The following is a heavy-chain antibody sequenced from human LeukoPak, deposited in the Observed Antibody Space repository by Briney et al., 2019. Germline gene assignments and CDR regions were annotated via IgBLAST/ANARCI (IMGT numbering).Heavy chain of an antibody. CDR2: TYYRSKWYN. J-gene: IGHJ4*02. V-gene: IGHV6-1*01. D-gene: IGHD3-22*01. Sequence: SQTLSLTCAFSGDSVSSNSAAWNWIRQSPSRGLEWLGRTYYRSKWYNDYAVSVKSRITINPDTSKNQFSLQLNSVTPEDTAVYYCARGSYYYDSSGYWTIDYWGQGTLVTVSS. CDR1: GDSVSSNSAA. CDR3: ARGSYYYDSSGYWTIDY.